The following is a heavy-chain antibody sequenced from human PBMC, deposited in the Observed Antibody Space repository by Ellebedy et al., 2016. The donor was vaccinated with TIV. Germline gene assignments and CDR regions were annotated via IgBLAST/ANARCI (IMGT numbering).Heavy chain of an antibody. Sequence: SETLSLXCAVYGGSFSGYYWSWIRQPPGKGLEWIGEINHSGSTNYNPSLKSRVTISVDTSKNQFSLKLSSVTAADTAVYYCARGKYSSGWYPHYYYGMDVWGQGTTITVSS. CDR1: GGSFSGYY. J-gene: IGHJ6*02. CDR3: ARGKYSSGWYPHYYYGMDV. V-gene: IGHV4-34*01. CDR2: INHSGST. D-gene: IGHD6-19*01.